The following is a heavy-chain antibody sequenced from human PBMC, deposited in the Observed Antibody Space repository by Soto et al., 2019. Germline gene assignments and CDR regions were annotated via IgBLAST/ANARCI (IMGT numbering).Heavy chain of an antibody. CDR3: AKFHGSGTYYNFPDY. CDR1: GFTFSTYA. V-gene: IGHV3-23*01. CDR2: ISDSGGRT. D-gene: IGHD3-10*01. J-gene: IGHJ4*02. Sequence: EVYLLESGGGLVQPGGSLRLSCAASGFTFSTYAMSWVRQAPGKGLEWVSTISDSGGRTYYAASVKGRFTISRDNSKNTLFLLMNSLSAEDTAQYNCAKFHGSGTYYNFPDYWGQGTLVTVSS.